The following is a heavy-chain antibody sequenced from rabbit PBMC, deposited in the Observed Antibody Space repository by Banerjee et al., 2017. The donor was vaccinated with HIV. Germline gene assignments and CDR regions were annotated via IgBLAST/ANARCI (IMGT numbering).Heavy chain of an antibody. Sequence: QQQLEESGGGLVKPGGTLTLTCKASGIDFSSNYYMCWVRQAPGKGLEWIGCITAGSSTTTYYASWAKGRFTISKTSSTTVTLQMTSLTAADTATYFCARDLAGVIGWNFNLWGQGTLVTVS. J-gene: IGHJ4*01. D-gene: IGHD4-1*01. CDR2: ITAGSSTTT. V-gene: IGHV1S45*01. CDR1: GIDFSSNYY. CDR3: ARDLAGVIGWNFNL.